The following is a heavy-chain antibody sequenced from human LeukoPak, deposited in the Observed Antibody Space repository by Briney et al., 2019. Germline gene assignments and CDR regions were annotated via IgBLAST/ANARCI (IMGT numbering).Heavy chain of an antibody. D-gene: IGHD4-23*01. CDR2: INPSGGNT. CDR1: GYTFTNHY. Sequence: ASVTVSYKASGYTFTNHYMHWVRQAPGRGLEWMGVINPSGGNTNYAQNFQGRVTMTMDTSTSTVYMELSSLNSEDTAVYFCARGERWDDAFDIWGQGTMVTVSS. J-gene: IGHJ3*02. V-gene: IGHV1-46*01. CDR3: ARGERWDDAFDI.